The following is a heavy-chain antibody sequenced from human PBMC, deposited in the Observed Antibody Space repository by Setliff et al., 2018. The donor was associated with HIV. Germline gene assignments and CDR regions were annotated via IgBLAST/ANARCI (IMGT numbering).Heavy chain of an antibody. D-gene: IGHD6-19*01. CDR1: GFPFSSYG. Sequence: ASVKVSCKASGFPFSSYGISWVRQAPGQGLEWMGWISAYNGKTEYAQNFQGRVTMTTDISTSTAWTSTSTAYMELRSLRSDGTAVYYCASCMAGHYYYYMDVWGKGTTVTVSS. J-gene: IGHJ6*03. V-gene: IGHV1-18*01. CDR2: ISAYNGKT. CDR3: ASCMAGHYYYYMDV.